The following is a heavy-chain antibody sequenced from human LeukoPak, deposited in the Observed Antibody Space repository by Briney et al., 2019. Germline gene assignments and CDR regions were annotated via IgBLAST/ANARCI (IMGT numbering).Heavy chain of an antibody. CDR1: GFTFSSYS. V-gene: IGHV3-21*01. CDR2: ITSSSTYI. J-gene: IGHJ4*02. D-gene: IGHD3-10*01. Sequence: GGSLRLSCAASGFTFSSYSMDWVRQAPGKGLEWVSSITSSSTYIYYADSVKGRFTISRDNAKNSLYLQMNSLRAEDTAVYYCARAGFVGGFDYWGQGTLVTVSS. CDR3: ARAGFVGGFDY.